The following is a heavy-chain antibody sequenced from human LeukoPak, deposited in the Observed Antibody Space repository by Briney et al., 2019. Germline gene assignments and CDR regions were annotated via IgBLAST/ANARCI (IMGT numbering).Heavy chain of an antibody. D-gene: IGHD5-12*01. V-gene: IGHV4-38-2*01. CDR3: TKSGYDYPPYFDY. CDR2: IYHSGST. CDR1: GYSIISGYF. Sequence: SETLSLTCAVSGYSIISGYFWGWIRQPPGKGLEWIGTIYHSGSTYYNPSLKSRVTISVDTSKNQFSLKLSSVTAADTAVYFCTKSGYDYPPYFDYWGQGTLVTVSS. J-gene: IGHJ4*02.